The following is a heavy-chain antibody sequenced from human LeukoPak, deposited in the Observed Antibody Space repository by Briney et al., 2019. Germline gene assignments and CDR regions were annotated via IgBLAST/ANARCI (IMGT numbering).Heavy chain of an antibody. CDR1: GVTFSSYG. D-gene: IGHD3-22*01. Sequence: GGSLRLSCAASGVTFSSYGMHWVREAPGKGVEWGAVISYDGSNKYYADSVKGRFTISRDNSKNTLYLQMNSLRAEDTAVYYCAKLGYDSSGYDFDYWGQGTLVTVSS. CDR2: ISYDGSNK. J-gene: IGHJ4*02. V-gene: IGHV3-30*18. CDR3: AKLGYDSSGYDFDY.